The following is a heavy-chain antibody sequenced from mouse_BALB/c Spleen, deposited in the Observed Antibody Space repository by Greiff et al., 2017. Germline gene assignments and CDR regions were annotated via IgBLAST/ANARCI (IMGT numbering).Heavy chain of an antibody. CDR2: INPSSGYT. D-gene: IGHD2-1*01. Sequence: VQLQQSGAELARPGASVKMSCKASGYTFTSYTMHWVKQRPGQGLEWIGYINPSSGYTNYNQKFKDKATLTADKSSSTAYMQLGSLTSEDSAVYDCARFYYGTFDYWGQGTTLTVSS. CDR1: GYTFTSYT. J-gene: IGHJ2*01. CDR3: ARFYYGTFDY. V-gene: IGHV1-4*01.